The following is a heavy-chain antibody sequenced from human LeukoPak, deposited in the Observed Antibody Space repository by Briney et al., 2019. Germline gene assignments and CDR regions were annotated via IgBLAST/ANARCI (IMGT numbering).Heavy chain of an antibody. Sequence: ASVKVSCKASGYTFTGYYMHWVRQAPGQGLEWMGWINPNGGGTNYAQKFQGRVTMTRDTSISTAYMELSRLRSDDTAVYYCARVPLYYDFWSGYYKDGVNPFDYWGQGTLVTVSS. J-gene: IGHJ4*02. CDR2: INPNGGGT. CDR1: GYTFTGYY. V-gene: IGHV1-2*02. CDR3: ARVPLYYDFWSGYYKDGVNPFDY. D-gene: IGHD3-3*01.